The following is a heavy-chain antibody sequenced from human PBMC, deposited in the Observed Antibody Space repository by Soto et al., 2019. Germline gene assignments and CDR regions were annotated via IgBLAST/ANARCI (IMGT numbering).Heavy chain of an antibody. CDR3: ARSSGSYRPFDY. D-gene: IGHD3-22*01. V-gene: IGHV3-48*03. J-gene: IGHJ4*02. CDR2: ISESGSI. Sequence: GGPLRLSCPASGFTFSSHEMNWVRQAPGKGLEWVSHISESGSIYDADSVKGRFSISRDDAKNSLYLQMNSLRDEDTAVYYCARSSGSYRPFDYWGQGILVTVSS. CDR1: GFTFSSHE.